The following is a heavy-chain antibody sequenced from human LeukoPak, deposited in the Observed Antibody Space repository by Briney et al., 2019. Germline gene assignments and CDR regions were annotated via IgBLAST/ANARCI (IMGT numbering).Heavy chain of an antibody. CDR2: IHNGGGTT. CDR3: AKLYCSSTSCYSGYFDY. CDR1: GFTFSSYT. V-gene: IGHV3-23*01. Sequence: GGSLRLSCTASGFTFSSYTMNWVRQAPGKGLEWVSAIHNGGGTTSYADSVKGRFTISRDNSKNTLFLQMNSLRAEDTAVYYCAKLYCSSTSCYSGYFDYWGQGTLVTVSS. D-gene: IGHD2-2*01. J-gene: IGHJ4*02.